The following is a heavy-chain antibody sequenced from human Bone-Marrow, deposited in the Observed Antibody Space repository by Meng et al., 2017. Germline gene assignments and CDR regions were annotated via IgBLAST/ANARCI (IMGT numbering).Heavy chain of an antibody. V-gene: IGHV3-33*01. D-gene: IGHD2/OR15-2a*01. CDR3: ARDSNGMDV. J-gene: IGHJ6*02. CDR2: IWYDGSNK. CDR1: GFTFSSYG. Sequence: GESLKISCAASGFTFSSYGMHWVRQAPGKGLEWVAVIWYDGSNKYYADSVKGRFTISRDNSKNTLYLQMNNLRAEDTAVYYCARDSNGMDVWGQGTTVTVSS.